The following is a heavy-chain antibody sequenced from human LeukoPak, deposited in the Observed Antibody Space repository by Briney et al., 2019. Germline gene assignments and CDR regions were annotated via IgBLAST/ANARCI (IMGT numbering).Heavy chain of an antibody. CDR1: GFTFDDYA. CDR3: AKDASGYGDPLFDY. D-gene: IGHD4-17*01. V-gene: IGHV3-43*02. Sequence: PGGSLRLSCAASGFTFDDYAMHWVRQAPGKGLEWVSLISGDGGSTYYADSVKGRFTISRDNSKNSLYLQMNSLRTEDTASYYCAKDASGYGDPLFDYWGQGTLVTVSS. J-gene: IGHJ4*02. CDR2: ISGDGGST.